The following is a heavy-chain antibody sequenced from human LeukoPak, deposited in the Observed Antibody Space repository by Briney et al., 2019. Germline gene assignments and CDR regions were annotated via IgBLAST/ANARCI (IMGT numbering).Heavy chain of an antibody. CDR1: GYSFTSYW. D-gene: IGHD5-18*01. CDR2: IYPGDSDT. V-gene: IGHV5-51*01. J-gene: IGHJ4*02. Sequence: KTGESLKISCKGYGYSFTSYWIGWVRQMPGKGLEWMGIIYPGDSDTRYSPSFQGQVTISADKSISTAYLQWSSLKASDTAMYYCARGRTAVATVVYYFDYWGQGTLVTVSS. CDR3: ARGRTAVATVVYYFDY.